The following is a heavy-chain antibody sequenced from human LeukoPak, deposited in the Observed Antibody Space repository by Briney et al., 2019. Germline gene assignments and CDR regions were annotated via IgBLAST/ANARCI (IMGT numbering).Heavy chain of an antibody. CDR3: AVSGIVVVPAVRGSVVATGFDPRLDY. CDR2: IIPILGIA. J-gene: IGHJ4*02. Sequence: SVKVSYKASGGTFSSYTISWVRQAPGQGLEWMGRIIPILGIANYAQKFQGRVTITADKSTSTAYMELSSLRSEDTAVYYCAVSGIVVVPAVRGSVVATGFDPRLDYWGQGTLVTVSS. D-gene: IGHD2-2*01. V-gene: IGHV1-69*02. CDR1: GGTFSSYT.